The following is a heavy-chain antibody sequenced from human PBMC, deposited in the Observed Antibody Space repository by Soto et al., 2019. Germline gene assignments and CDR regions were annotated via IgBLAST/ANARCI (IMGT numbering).Heavy chain of an antibody. D-gene: IGHD3-9*01. Sequence: EVHLVESGGGLVQPGGSLRLSCAASGFTFSKYWFHWVRQAPGKVLMWVSRIDPYDTGITYADSVKGRFTISRDNARNTLYLQMDSLTAEDTAVYYCARDMTGADDYLGQGTLVTVSS. V-gene: IGHV3-74*03. CDR2: IDPYDTGI. CDR3: ARDMTGADDY. CDR1: GFTFSKYW. J-gene: IGHJ4*02.